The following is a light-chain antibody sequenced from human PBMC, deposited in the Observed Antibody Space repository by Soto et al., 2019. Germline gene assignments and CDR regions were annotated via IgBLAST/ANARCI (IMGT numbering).Light chain of an antibody. J-gene: IGLJ2*01. CDR2: DVS. CDR3: SSYTTSSTLL. V-gene: IGLV2-14*01. Sequence: QSALTQPASVSGSPGQSITISCTGTSSDVGGYNYVSWYQQHPGKAPKLMIYDVSNRPSGVSNRFSGSKSGNTAYLTISGLQAEDEADYYCSSYTTSSTLLFGGGTKLTFL. CDR1: SSDVGGYNY.